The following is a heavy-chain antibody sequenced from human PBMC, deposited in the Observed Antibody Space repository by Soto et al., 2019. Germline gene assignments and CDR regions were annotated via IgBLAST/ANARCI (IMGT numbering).Heavy chain of an antibody. J-gene: IGHJ4*02. CDR1: GFTFSSSW. D-gene: IGHD3-16*01. CDR3: ARDWSYALNY. Sequence: GGSLRLSCAASGFTFSSSWMHWVRQAPGKGLVWVSHINSDGTDTNYADSVKGRFTISRDNARNTVYLQMNSLRAEDTAVYYCARDWSYALNYWGQGSLVTVSS. V-gene: IGHV3-74*01. CDR2: INSDGTDT.